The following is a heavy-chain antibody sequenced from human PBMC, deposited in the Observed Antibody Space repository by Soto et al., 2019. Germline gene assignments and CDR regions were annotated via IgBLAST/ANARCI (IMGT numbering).Heavy chain of an antibody. CDR1: GGSISSGGYY. CDR2: IYYSGGT. J-gene: IGHJ4*02. Sequence: PSETLSLTCTVSGGSISSGGYYWSWIRQHPGKGLEWIGYIYYSGGTYYNPSLKSRVTISVDTSKNQFSLKLSSVTAADTAVYYCARAAAGRHIIDYRGQGTLVTVSS. D-gene: IGHD6-13*01. V-gene: IGHV4-31*03. CDR3: ARAAAGRHIIDY.